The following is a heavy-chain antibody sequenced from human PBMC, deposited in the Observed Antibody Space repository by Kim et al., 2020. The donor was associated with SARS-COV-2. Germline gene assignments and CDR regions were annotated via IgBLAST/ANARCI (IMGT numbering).Heavy chain of an antibody. D-gene: IGHD3-3*01. CDR3: ARGRKYDFWSGYYENWFDP. V-gene: IGHV4-34*01. Sequence: SRVTISVDTSKNQFSLKLSSVTAADTAVYYCARGRKYDFWSGYYENWFDPWGQGTLVTVSS. J-gene: IGHJ5*02.